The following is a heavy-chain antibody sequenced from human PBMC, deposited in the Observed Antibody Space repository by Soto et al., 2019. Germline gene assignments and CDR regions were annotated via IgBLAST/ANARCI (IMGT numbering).Heavy chain of an antibody. J-gene: IGHJ5*02. V-gene: IGHV5-10-1*01. CDR2: IDPGDSYT. CDR3: ARRHSSSSAFDP. Sequence: PGESLKIFCKGSGCSFTSYWIGWVRQMPGKGLEWMGRIDPGDSYTSYSPSFQGHVTISADKSISTAYLQWSSLKASDTAMYYCARRHSSSSAFDPWGQGTLVTVSS. CDR1: GCSFTSYW. D-gene: IGHD6-13*01.